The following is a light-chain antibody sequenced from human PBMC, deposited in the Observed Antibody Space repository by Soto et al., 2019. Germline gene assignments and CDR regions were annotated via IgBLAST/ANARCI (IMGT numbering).Light chain of an antibody. CDR3: TSYTSSRTYV. Sequence: QSALTQPASVSGSPGQSITVSCTGTSNDVGAYNYVSWYQQHPGTAPKLMIYDVSNRPSGVSNRFSGSKSGNTASLTISGLQAEDEADYYGTSYTSSRTYVFGTGTKVTVL. J-gene: IGLJ1*01. CDR2: DVS. V-gene: IGLV2-14*03. CDR1: SNDVGAYNY.